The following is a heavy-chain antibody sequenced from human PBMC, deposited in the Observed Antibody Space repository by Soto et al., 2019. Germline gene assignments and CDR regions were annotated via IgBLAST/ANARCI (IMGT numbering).Heavy chain of an antibody. D-gene: IGHD2-15*01. Sequence: QVQLQESGPGLVKPSGTLSLTCAVSSGSISSSNWWSWVRQPPGKGLEWIGEIYHSGSTNYNPSLKSRVTISVDKSKNQFSLNLSSATASASAVYYCARDPAYCRGGSCYTGWFDPWGQGTLVTVSS. J-gene: IGHJ5*02. CDR3: ARDPAYCRGGSCYTGWFDP. CDR2: IYHSGST. V-gene: IGHV4-4*02. CDR1: SGSISSSNW.